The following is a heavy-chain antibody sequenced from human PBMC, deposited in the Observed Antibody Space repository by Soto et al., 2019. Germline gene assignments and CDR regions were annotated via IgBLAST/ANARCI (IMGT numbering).Heavy chain of an antibody. J-gene: IGHJ4*02. D-gene: IGHD3-3*01. CDR1: GFTFSSYA. CDR2: ISGSGGST. V-gene: IGHV3-23*01. Sequence: GGSLRLSCAASGFTFSSYAMSWVRQAPGKGLEWVSAISGSGGSTYYADSVKGRFTISRDNSKNTLYLQMNSLRAEDTAVYYCAKVIFRVVINPNIDYWGQGTLVTVSS. CDR3: AKVIFRVVINPNIDY.